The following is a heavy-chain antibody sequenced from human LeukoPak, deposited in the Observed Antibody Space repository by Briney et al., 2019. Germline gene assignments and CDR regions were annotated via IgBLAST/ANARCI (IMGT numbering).Heavy chain of an antibody. CDR3: ARDRGTTGYYYLDS. J-gene: IGHJ4*02. D-gene: IGHD1-26*01. CDR1: GGPITEYY. V-gene: IGHV4-59*01. Sequence: SETLSLTCSVSGGPITEYYWSWIRQPPGKGLEWIGYIYHTGSTNYSPSLESRVTISVDASRNQFSLKLVSVTAADTAVYYCARDRGTTGYYYLDSWGQGILVTVSS. CDR2: IYHTGST.